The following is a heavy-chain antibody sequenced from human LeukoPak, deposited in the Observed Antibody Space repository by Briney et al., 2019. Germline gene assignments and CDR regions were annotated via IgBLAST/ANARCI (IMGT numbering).Heavy chain of an antibody. CDR1: GFTFSSYA. CDR2: ISGSGGST. Sequence: GGSLRLSCAASGFTFSSYAMSWVRQAPGKGLEWVSAISGSGGSTYYADSVKGRFTISRDNSKNTLYLQMNSPRAEDTAVYYCARSVVVVAAINYWGQGTLVTVSS. D-gene: IGHD2-15*01. J-gene: IGHJ4*02. V-gene: IGHV3-23*01. CDR3: ARSVVVVAAINY.